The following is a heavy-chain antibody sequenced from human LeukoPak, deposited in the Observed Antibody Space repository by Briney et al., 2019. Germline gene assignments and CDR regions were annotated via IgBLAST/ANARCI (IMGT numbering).Heavy chain of an antibody. CDR3: ARSRGRKVTLFDY. CDR2: IYTSGST. D-gene: IGHD3-10*01. V-gene: IGHV4-4*09. CDR1: GGSISTYY. Sequence: SETLSLTCTVSGGSISTYYWSWIRQPPGKGLEWIGYIYTSGSTDYNPSLKSRVTISLDTSNNQFSLNLNSVTAADTAVYYCARSRGRKVTLFDYWGRGILVTVSS. J-gene: IGHJ4*02.